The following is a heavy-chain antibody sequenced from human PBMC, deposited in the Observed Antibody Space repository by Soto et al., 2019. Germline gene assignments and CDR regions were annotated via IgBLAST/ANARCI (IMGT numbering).Heavy chain of an antibody. CDR1: GFTFSSYG. Sequence: PGGSLRLSCAASGFTFSSYGMHWVRQAPGRGLEWVAVIWYDGSNKYYADSVKGRFTISRDNSKNTLYLKMNSLRAEDTAVYYCARDYGYSGYDSKYYYYYGMDVWGQGTTVTVSS. V-gene: IGHV3-33*01. CDR3: ARDYGYSGYDSKYYYYYGMDV. D-gene: IGHD5-12*01. J-gene: IGHJ6*02. CDR2: IWYDGSNK.